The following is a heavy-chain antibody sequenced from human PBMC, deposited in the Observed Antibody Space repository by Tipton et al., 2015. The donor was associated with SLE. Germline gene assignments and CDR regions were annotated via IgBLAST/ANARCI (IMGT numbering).Heavy chain of an antibody. Sequence: QLVQSGPEVKKPGASVKVSCKASGYTFSSYGISWVRQAPGQGLERMGWISANNGNTNYAQKLQGRVTMTTDTSTSTAYTELRSLRSEDTAVYYCARVPNWGSGRDAFDIWGQGTMVSVSS. CDR2: ISANNGNT. D-gene: IGHD7-27*01. J-gene: IGHJ3*02. CDR1: GYTFSSYG. CDR3: ARVPNWGSGRDAFDI. V-gene: IGHV1-18*01.